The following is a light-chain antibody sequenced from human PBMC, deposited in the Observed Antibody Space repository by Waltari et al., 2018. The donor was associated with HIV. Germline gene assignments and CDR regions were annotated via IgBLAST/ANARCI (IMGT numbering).Light chain of an antibody. V-gene: IGLV7-46*01. CDR1: TGPGTSGHH. Sequence: QAVVTQEPSLTVSPGGTVTRPCGPSTGPGTSGHHPYWFQQRPGQAPRTLIYDTTNKHSCTPARFSGSLLGGKAALTLSGAQPEDEAEYYCLLSYAGPRPWVFGGGTKVTVL. J-gene: IGLJ3*02. CDR2: DTT. CDR3: LLSYAGPRPWV.